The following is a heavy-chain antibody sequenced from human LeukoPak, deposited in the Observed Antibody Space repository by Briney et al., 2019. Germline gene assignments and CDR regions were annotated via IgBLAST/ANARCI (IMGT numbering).Heavy chain of an antibody. V-gene: IGHV3-11*01. CDR3: AGYHWNSGVVY. J-gene: IGHJ4*02. D-gene: IGHD1-7*01. CDR1: GFTFSDYA. Sequence: GGSLRLSCAASGFTFSDYAMSWIRQAPGQGLEWVSYISRSGDTIDYADSVKGRFSISRDNAKNPLYLRMNSLRAEDTAVYYCAGYHWNSGVVYWGQGTLVTVSS. CDR2: ISRSGDTI.